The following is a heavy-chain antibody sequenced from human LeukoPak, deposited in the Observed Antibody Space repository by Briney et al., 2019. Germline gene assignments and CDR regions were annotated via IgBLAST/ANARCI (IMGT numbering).Heavy chain of an antibody. CDR3: ARRAREYSHDAFDI. V-gene: IGHV1-2*02. CDR1: GYTFTDYY. CDR2: INPNSRGT. D-gene: IGHD5-18*01. Sequence: ASVKVSCKASGYTFTDYYMHWVRQPPAQGLEWMGWINPNSRGTDSAQKFQGRFSMTRDTSISTAYMELSRLRSDDTAVYYCARRAREYSHDAFDIWGQGTMVTVSS. J-gene: IGHJ3*02.